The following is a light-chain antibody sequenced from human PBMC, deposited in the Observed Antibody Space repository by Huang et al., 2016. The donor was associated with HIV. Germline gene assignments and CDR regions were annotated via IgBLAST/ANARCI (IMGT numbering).Light chain of an antibody. J-gene: IGKJ4*01. CDR1: RSVSTN. CDR3: HQYNNWLLS. CDR2: GSS. V-gene: IGKV3-15*01. Sequence: EIVMTQSPATLSGSPGQRVTLSRRANRSVSTNLAWYQQRHGQAPRLLTSGSSTRAPGIPARFSGSGSGTDFSLTISSLQSEDFALYYCHQYNNWLLSFGGGTRV.